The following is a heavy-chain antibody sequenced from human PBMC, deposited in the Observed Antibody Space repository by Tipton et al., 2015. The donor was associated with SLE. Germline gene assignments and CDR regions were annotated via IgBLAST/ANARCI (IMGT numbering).Heavy chain of an antibody. Sequence: LRLSCTVSGGSISSYYWSWIRQPPGKGLEWIGYVYYTGTTNSNPSLKSRTTISVDTSRNQFSLKLSSVTAADTAVYYCARARGRYSYGYDAFDIWGQGTMVTVSS. D-gene: IGHD5-18*01. CDR2: VYYTGTT. CDR3: ARARGRYSYGYDAFDI. J-gene: IGHJ3*02. V-gene: IGHV4-59*08. CDR1: GGSISSYY.